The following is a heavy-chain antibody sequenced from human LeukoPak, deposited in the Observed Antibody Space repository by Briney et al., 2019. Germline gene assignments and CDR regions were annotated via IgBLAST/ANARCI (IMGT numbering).Heavy chain of an antibody. J-gene: IGHJ6*03. CDR1: GGSISSYY. Sequence: SETLSLTCTVSGGSISSYYWSWIRQPPGKGLEWIGYIYYSGSTNYNPSLKSRVTISVDTSKNRFSLKLSSVTAADTAVYYCARSLLTHYYYYYYMDVWGKGTTVTVSS. CDR3: ARSLLTHYYYYYYMDV. V-gene: IGHV4-59*01. D-gene: IGHD2-15*01. CDR2: IYYSGST.